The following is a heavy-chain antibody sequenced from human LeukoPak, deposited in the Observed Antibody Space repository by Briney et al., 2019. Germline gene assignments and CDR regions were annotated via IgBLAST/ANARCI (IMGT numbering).Heavy chain of an antibody. V-gene: IGHV6-1*01. D-gene: IGHD3-22*01. Sequence: SQTLSLTCGISGDSVSDSRDVWNWIRQSPSRGLEWLGRTYYKSKWYTDFAVSVKSRITISPDTSKNQFSLKLSSVTAADTAVYYCARADYYDSSGYYRFFRAFDIWGQGTMVTVSS. J-gene: IGHJ3*02. CDR2: TYYKSKWYT. CDR3: ARADYYDSSGYYRFFRAFDI. CDR1: GDSVSDSRDV.